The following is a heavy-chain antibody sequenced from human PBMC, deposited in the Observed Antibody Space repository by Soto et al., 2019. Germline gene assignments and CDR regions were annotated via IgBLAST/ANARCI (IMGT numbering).Heavy chain of an antibody. CDR2: IRSKANSYAT. CDR3: TRLRADKNGDYYDY. J-gene: IGHJ4*02. CDR1: GFTFSGSA. V-gene: IGHV3-73*01. Sequence: EVQLVESGGGLVQPGGSLKLSCAASGFTFSGSAMHWVRQASGKGLEWVGRIRSKANSYATAYAASVKGRFTISRDDSKNTAYLQMNSMKTEDTAVYYCTRLRADKNGDYYDYWGQGTLVPVSS. D-gene: IGHD4-17*01.